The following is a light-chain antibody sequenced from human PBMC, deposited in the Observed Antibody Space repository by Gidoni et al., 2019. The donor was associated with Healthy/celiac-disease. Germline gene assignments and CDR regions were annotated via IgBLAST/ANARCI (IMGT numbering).Light chain of an antibody. J-gene: IGKJ2*01. CDR2: AAS. CDR1: QSISSY. V-gene: IGKV1-39*01. Sequence: DIQLTQSPSSLSAAVGDRVTITCRASQSISSYLNWYQQKPRKAPKLLIYAASSLQSGVPSRFSVSGSGTDFTLTISSLQPEDFATYFCQQSYSTPMYTFXXXTKLEIK. CDR3: QQSYSTPMYT.